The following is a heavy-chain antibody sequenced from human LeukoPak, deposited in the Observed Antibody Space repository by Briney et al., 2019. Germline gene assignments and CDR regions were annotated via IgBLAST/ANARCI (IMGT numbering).Heavy chain of an antibody. D-gene: IGHD5-24*01. CDR2: IYYSGST. CDR3: ARESRRDGYNYVLY. J-gene: IGHJ4*02. Sequence: SQTLSLTCTVSGGSISSGGYYWSWIRQHPGKGLEWIGYIYYSGSTYYNPPLKSRVTISVDTSKNQFSLKLSSVTAADTAVYYCARESRRDGYNYVLYWGQGTLVTVSS. V-gene: IGHV4-31*03. CDR1: GGSISSGGYY.